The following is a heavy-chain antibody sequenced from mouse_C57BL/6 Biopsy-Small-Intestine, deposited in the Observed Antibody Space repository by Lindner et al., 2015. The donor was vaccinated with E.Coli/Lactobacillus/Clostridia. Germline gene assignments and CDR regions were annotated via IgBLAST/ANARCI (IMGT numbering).Heavy chain of an antibody. V-gene: IGHV1-42*01. D-gene: IGHD2-4*01. J-gene: IGHJ3*01. CDR1: GYSFTGYY. Sequence: VQLQESGPELVKPGASVKISCKASGYSFTGYYMNWVKQSPEKSLEWIGEINPSTGGTTYNQKFKAKATLTVDKSSSTAYMQLKSLTSEDSAVYYCARDYPWFAYWGQGTPVTVSA. CDR2: INPSTGGT. CDR3: ARDYPWFAY.